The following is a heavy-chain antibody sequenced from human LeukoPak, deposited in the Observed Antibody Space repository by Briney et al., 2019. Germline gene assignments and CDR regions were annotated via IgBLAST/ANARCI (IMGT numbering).Heavy chain of an antibody. CDR1: GDSISSPTYY. D-gene: IGHD3-16*02. J-gene: IGHJ4*02. CDR2: INHSGST. Sequence: PSETLSLTCTVSGDSISSPTYYWAWIRQPPGKELEWIGEINHSGSTNYNPSLKSRVTISVDTSKNQFSLKLSSVTAADTAVYYCARIYDYVWGSYRSEQIDYWGQGTLVTVSS. V-gene: IGHV4-39*07. CDR3: ARIYDYVWGSYRSEQIDY.